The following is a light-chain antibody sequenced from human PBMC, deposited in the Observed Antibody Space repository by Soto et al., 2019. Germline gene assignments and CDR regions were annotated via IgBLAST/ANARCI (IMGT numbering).Light chain of an antibody. CDR2: SNN. Sequence: QSVLTQPPSASGTPGQRVTISCSGGSSNIGTNTVNWYQHLPGSAPKFLIYSNNQRPSGVPDRFSGSKSGTSASLAISGLQPDDEAEYYCASWDGILNAVLFGGGTKLTVL. J-gene: IGLJ2*01. CDR3: ASWDGILNAVL. CDR1: SSNIGTNT. V-gene: IGLV1-44*01.